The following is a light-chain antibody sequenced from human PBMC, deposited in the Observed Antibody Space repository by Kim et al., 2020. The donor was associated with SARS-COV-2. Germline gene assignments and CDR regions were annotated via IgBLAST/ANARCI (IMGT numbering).Light chain of an antibody. CDR1: SGHSSYA. CDR2: GNSDGSH. J-gene: IGLJ3*02. V-gene: IGLV4-69*01. Sequence: SVKLTGPLSSGHSSYAIAWHQQQPEKGPRYLMKGNSDGSHSKGDGIPDRFSGASSGAERYLTISSLQSEDEADYNCQTWGTGIGVFGGGTQLTVL. CDR3: QTWGTGIGV.